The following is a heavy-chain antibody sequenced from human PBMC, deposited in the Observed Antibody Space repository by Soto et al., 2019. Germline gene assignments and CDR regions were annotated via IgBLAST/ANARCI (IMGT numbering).Heavy chain of an antibody. CDR3: AKGFGDAYTGSYSTTWFDP. J-gene: IGHJ5*02. D-gene: IGHD1-26*01. V-gene: IGHV3-30*02. Sequence: PGGSLRLSCAASGFIFSNYGMHCVRQAPGKGLEWVTVIWYDGSNKYYADSVKGRFTVSRDNSKNTLYLQMNSLRGEDTAVYYCAKGFGDAYTGSYSTTWFDPWGHGTRVTVS. CDR1: GFIFSNYG. CDR2: IWYDGSNK.